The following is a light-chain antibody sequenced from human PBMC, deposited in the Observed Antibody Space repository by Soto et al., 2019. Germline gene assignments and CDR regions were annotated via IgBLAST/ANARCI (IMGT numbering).Light chain of an antibody. CDR1: QSVSSN. CDR3: QQRHMWPIT. V-gene: IGKV3-11*01. Sequence: EVVMTQYPATLSLSPGERATPSCRASQSVSSNLAWYQQKPGQAPRLLSYEASTRATGVPARISGSGSGTDFTLTSSSLEPEASAVYYCQQRHMWPITFGQGTRLEIK. CDR2: EAS. J-gene: IGKJ5*01.